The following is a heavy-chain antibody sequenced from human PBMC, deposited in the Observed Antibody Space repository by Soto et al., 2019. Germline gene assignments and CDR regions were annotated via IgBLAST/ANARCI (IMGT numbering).Heavy chain of an antibody. V-gene: IGHV4-30-2*01. CDR1: GGSISSGGYS. D-gene: IGHD3-16*02. CDR3: ARVNYDYVWGSYRPYGMDV. J-gene: IGHJ6*02. CDR2: IYHSGST. Sequence: QLQLQESGSGLVKPSQTLSLTCAVSGGSISSGGYSWSWIRQPPGKGLEWFGIIYHSGSTYYNPSLKSRVTISVDRSKNQFSLKLSSVSAADTAVYYCARVNYDYVWGSYRPYGMDVWGQGTTVTVSS.